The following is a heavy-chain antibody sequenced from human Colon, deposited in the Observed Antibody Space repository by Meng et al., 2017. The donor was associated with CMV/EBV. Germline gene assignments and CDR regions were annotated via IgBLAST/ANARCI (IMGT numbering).Heavy chain of an antibody. CDR2: MLPKTGAL. CDR1: GSTFTPYY. CDR3: IRENWYYDY. J-gene: IGHJ4*02. V-gene: IGHV1-2*02. Sequence: QGQLLWAGAEVKKPGASWKVSCKASGSTFTPYYIHWLRQAPGQGLEWVGCMLPKTGALDYAQKFRGRITLTTDTSITTAYMELSGLTSDDTAVYYCIRENWYYDYWGLGTLVTVSS. D-gene: IGHD1-1*01.